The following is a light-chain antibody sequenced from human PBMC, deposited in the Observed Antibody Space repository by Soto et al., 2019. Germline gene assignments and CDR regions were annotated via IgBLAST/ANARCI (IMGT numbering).Light chain of an antibody. CDR2: EVD. V-gene: IGLV2-8*01. Sequence: QSALTQPPSASGSPGQSVTISCSGTGGDIGRYDFVSWYQQYPRKVPKLLIYEVDKRPSGVPDRFSGSKSGDRASLTVSGLRPEDEADYHCSAYAGGNIVIFGGGTKVTVL. CDR3: SAYAGGNIVI. J-gene: IGLJ2*01. CDR1: GGDIGRYDF.